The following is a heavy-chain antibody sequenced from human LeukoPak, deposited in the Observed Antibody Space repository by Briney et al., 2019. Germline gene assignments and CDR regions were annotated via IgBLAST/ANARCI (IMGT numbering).Heavy chain of an antibody. D-gene: IGHD3-10*01. CDR1: GYTFTNYG. CDR3: ARASRGSGSPTGGSDYYYYMDV. Sequence: ASVKVSCKASGYTFTNYGISWVRQAPGQGLEWMGWISAYNGNTNYAQKLQGRVTMATDTSTSTAYMELRSLRSDDTAVYYCARASRGSGSPTGGSDYYYYMDVWGKGTTVTISS. CDR2: ISAYNGNT. J-gene: IGHJ6*03. V-gene: IGHV1-18*01.